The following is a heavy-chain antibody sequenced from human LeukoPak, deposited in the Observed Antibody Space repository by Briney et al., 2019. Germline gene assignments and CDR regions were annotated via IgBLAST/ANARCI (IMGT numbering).Heavy chain of an antibody. CDR3: AREALELVGLQHQSRTFDY. V-gene: IGHV1-69*05. J-gene: IGHJ4*02. CDR2: IIPIFGTA. CDR1: GGTFSSYA. D-gene: IGHD4-11*01. Sequence: SVKVSCKASGGTFSSYAISWVRQAPGQGLEWMGGIIPIFGTANYAQKFQGRVTITTDESTSTAYMELSSLRSEDTAVYYCAREALELVGLQHQSRTFDYWGQGTLVTVSS.